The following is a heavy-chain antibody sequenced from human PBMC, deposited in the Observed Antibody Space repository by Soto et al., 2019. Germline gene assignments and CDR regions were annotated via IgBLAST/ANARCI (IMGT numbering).Heavy chain of an antibody. D-gene: IGHD2-2*01. J-gene: IGHJ4*02. CDR1: GGTFSSYA. V-gene: IGHV1-69*12. CDR2: IIPIFGTA. Sequence: QVQLVQSGAEVKKPGSSVKVSCKASGGTFSSYAISWVRQAPGQGLEWMGGIIPIFGTANYAQKFQGRVTITADESTSTAHMELSSLRSEDTAVYYCARGKGAYCISTSCPLDYWGQGTLVTVSS. CDR3: ARGKGAYCISTSCPLDY.